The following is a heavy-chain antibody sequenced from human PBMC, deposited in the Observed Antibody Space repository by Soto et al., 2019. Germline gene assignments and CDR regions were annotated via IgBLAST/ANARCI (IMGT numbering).Heavy chain of an antibody. CDR3: ASIRVGATADY. Sequence: ASETLSLTCTVSGVSISSSSYYWGWILHPPGKGLEWIGSIYYSGSTHYNPSLKSRVTISVDTSKNQFSLKLSSVTAADTAVYYCASIRVGATADYWGQGTMVTVSS. CDR2: IYYSGST. D-gene: IGHD1-26*01. J-gene: IGHJ4*02. V-gene: IGHV4-39*01. CDR1: GVSISSSSYY.